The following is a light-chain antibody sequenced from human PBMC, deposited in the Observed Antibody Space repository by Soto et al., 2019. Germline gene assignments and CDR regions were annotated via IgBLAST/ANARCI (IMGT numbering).Light chain of an antibody. CDR3: QQSDTYPLT. Sequence: DIQMTQSPSTLSASVGDRVTITCRASQSIGTWLAWYQHRPGKAPSLLIYDASTLRSGVPSRFRGSGSGTEFTLTISSLPADDFETYYCQQSDTYPLTFGQGTRLEIK. CDR1: QSIGTW. J-gene: IGKJ5*01. V-gene: IGKV1-5*01. CDR2: DAS.